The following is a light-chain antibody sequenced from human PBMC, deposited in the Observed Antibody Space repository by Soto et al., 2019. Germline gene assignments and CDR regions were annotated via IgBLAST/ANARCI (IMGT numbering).Light chain of an antibody. J-gene: IGKJ1*01. Sequence: EIVLTQSPGTLSLSPGEGATLSCRANQGVSSNFLAWYQQKPGQAPRLLIYGASSRATGIPDRFSGSAAGTYCSLSGSTVELEDFAVYSWQQYGDSSPTWTFGQGTKV. CDR2: GAS. CDR3: QQYGDSSPTWT. CDR1: QGVSSNF. V-gene: IGKV3-20*01.